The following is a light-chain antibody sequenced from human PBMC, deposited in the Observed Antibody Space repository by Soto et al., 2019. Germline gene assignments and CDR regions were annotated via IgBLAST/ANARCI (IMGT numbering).Light chain of an antibody. CDR1: QDISSW. CDR2: AAT. V-gene: IGKV1-12*01. J-gene: IGKJ4*01. CDR3: QQGDSFPFT. Sequence: DIEVTQSPSSVSASAGDSVVITCRASQDISSWVAWYQQKPGKAPKLLISAATNLQGGVPRRFSGSGSGTDFTLIISSLQPEDVATYFCQQGDSFPFTFGGGTKVDNK.